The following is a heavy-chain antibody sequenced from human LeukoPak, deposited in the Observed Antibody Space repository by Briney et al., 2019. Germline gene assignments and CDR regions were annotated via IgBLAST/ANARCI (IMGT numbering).Heavy chain of an antibody. CDR2: IYYSGST. CDR3: ARGGAWRWGDSSGYSFDY. V-gene: IGHV4-59*01. D-gene: IGHD3-22*01. J-gene: IGHJ4*02. CDR1: GFTFSNAW. Sequence: PGGSLRLSCAASGFTFSNAWMSWVRQAPGKGLEWIGYIYYSGSTNYNPSLKSRVTISVDTSKNQFSLKLSSVTAADTAVYYCARGGAWRWGDSSGYSFDYWGQGTLVTVSS.